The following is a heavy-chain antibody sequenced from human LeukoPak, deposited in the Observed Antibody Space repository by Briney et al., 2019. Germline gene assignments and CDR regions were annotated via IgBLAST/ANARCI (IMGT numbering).Heavy chain of an antibody. CDR2: IKQDGSEI. Sequence: PGGSLRLSCAASGFIFSNYWMTWVRQAPGKGLDWVANIKQDGSEIYYVDSVKGRFTISRDNAKNSLYLQMNSLRAEDTAVYYCARAPFYDILTGLYYYYGMDVWGQGTTVTVSS. CDR1: GFIFSNYW. D-gene: IGHD3-9*01. CDR3: ARAPFYDILTGLYYYYGMDV. J-gene: IGHJ6*02. V-gene: IGHV3-7*01.